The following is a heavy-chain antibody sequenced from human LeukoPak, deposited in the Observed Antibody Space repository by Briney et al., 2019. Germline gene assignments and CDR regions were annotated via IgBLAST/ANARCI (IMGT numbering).Heavy chain of an antibody. J-gene: IGHJ3*01. CDR3: GMSGDRVPLQDDVFDV. Sequence: GESLKISCKVSGYSFTSYCIGWVRQMPGKGLEWLGIFYPGDSGPTYSPSFQGQVTISVDKSINTAYLQWSSLQALDTAMYYCGMSGDRVPLQDDVFDVWGQGTMVTVST. CDR1: GYSFTSYC. CDR2: FYPGDSGP. D-gene: IGHD1-26*01. V-gene: IGHV5-51*01.